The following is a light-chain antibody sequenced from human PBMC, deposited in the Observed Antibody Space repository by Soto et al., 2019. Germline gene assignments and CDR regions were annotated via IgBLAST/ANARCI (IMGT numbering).Light chain of an antibody. CDR2: AVN. CDR1: SSDIGVYNY. V-gene: IGLV2-14*01. Sequence: SVLTQPASVSGSPGQSITISCTGTSSDIGVYNYVSWYQQHPGKAPKLMIYAVNNRPSGVSNRFSGSKSGNTASLTVSGLQAEDEADYYCSSYTSSSTHVVFGGGTKLTVL. CDR3: SSYTSSSTHVV. J-gene: IGLJ2*01.